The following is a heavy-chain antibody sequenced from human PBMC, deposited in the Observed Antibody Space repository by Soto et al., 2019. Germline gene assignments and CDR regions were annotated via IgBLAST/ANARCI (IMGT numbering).Heavy chain of an antibody. V-gene: IGHV1-18*01. CDR3: ARDLAVAGKNDAFDI. J-gene: IGHJ3*02. Sequence: ASVKVSCKASGYTFTSYGISWVRQAPGQGLEWMGWISAYNGNTNYAQKLQGRVTMTTDTSTSTAYMELRSLRSDDTAVYYCARDLAVAGKNDAFDIWGQGTMVTVSS. CDR1: GYTFTSYG. CDR2: ISAYNGNT. D-gene: IGHD6-19*01.